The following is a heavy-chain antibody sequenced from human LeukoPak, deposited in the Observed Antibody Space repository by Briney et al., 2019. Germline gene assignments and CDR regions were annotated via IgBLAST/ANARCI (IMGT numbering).Heavy chain of an antibody. CDR1: GFTFSDYY. V-gene: IGHV3-11*01. Sequence: GGSLRLSCAASGFTFSDYYVSWIRQAPGKGLEWVSYISSSGSTIYYADSVKGRFTISRDNAKSSLYLQMNSLRAEDTAVYYCARQTNGDWFDPWGQGTLVTVSS. J-gene: IGHJ5*02. CDR2: ISSSGSTI. CDR3: ARQTNGDWFDP. D-gene: IGHD3-10*01.